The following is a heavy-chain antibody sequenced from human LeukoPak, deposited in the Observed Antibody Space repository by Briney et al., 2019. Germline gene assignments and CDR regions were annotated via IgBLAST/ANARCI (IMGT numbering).Heavy chain of an antibody. CDR3: ARDSTYYYDSGSSGPHYFDN. Sequence: PGRSLRLSCAASGFTFSSYAMHWVRQAPGKVLEWVSIISSGGVYEYYADSVKGRFTISRDNSKNTLYLQLNSLRTEDTAVYYCARDSTYYYDSGSSGPHYFDNWGQGTLVTVSS. CDR2: ISSGGVYE. J-gene: IGHJ4*02. CDR1: GFTFSSYA. V-gene: IGHV3-30*01. D-gene: IGHD3-10*01.